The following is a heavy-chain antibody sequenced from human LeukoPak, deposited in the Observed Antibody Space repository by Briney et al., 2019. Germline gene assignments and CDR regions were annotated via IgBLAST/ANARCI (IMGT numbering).Heavy chain of an antibody. CDR3: ARQTGSGLFTLP. CDR2: IYYTGNT. J-gene: IGHJ4*02. V-gene: IGHV4-39*01. D-gene: IGHD3/OR15-3a*01. Sequence: PSETLSLTCTVSGISISSSNSYWGWIRQPPGKGLEWIGSIYYTGNTYYNASLKSRVTISIDTSKNQISLRLTSVTAADTAMYYWARQTGSGLFTLPGGQGTLVTVSS. CDR1: GISISSSNSY.